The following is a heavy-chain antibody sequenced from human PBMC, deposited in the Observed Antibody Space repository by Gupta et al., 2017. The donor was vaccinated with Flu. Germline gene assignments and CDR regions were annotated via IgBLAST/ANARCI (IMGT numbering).Heavy chain of an antibody. Sequence: QVQLVESGGGVVQPGRSLRSPWSDSGFTFSSYGMHWVSKGPGKGLEWVAVISYDGSNKYYAASVKGRFTIYRDNSKNTLYLQMNSLRAEDTAVYYCAKAGVFGVVIIHYYGMDVWGQGTTVTGSS. D-gene: IGHD3-3*01. CDR3: AKAGVFGVVIIHYYGMDV. CDR1: GFTFSSYG. CDR2: ISYDGSNK. J-gene: IGHJ6*02. V-gene: IGHV3-30*18.